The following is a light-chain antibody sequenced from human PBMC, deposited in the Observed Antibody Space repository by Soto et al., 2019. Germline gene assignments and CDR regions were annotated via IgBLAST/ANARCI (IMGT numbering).Light chain of an antibody. CDR2: GAS. Sequence: ETVMTQSPATLSVSQGEGATLSCRASQSVGSNLAWYQHRPGQAPRLLIYGASTRATGIPDRFSGSGSGTEYKLTINGMQSEDVAVYYCQQYNNWPAHTVGQGTKLEIK. CDR3: QQYNNWPAHT. J-gene: IGKJ2*01. CDR1: QSVGSN. V-gene: IGKV3-15*01.